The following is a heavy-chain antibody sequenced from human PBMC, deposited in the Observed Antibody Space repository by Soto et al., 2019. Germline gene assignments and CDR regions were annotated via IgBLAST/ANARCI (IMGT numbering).Heavy chain of an antibody. Sequence: SGGSLRLSCAASGFTFSGSAMHWVRQASGKGLEWVGRIRSKANSYATAYAASVKGRFTISRDDSKNTAYLQMNSLKTEDTAVYYCTRPLGMNDYGYWGQGTLVTVSS. J-gene: IGHJ4*02. CDR1: GFTFSGSA. V-gene: IGHV3-73*01. CDR2: IRSKANSYAT. CDR3: TRPLGMNDYGY. D-gene: IGHD4-17*01.